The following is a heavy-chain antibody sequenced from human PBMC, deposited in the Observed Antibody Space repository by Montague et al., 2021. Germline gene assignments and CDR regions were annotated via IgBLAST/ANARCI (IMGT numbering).Heavy chain of an antibody. D-gene: IGHD2-15*01. J-gene: IGHJ4*02. CDR2: ISGSGGST. CDR3: AKEEEYCSGDSCYIDY. V-gene: IGHV3-23*01. CDR1: GFTFSSYA. Sequence: SLRLSCAASGFTFSSYAMSWARQAPGKGLEWVSAISGSGGSTYYADSVKGRFTISRDNSKNTLYLQMNSLRAEDTAVYSCAKEEEYCSGDSCYIDYWGQGTLVTVSS.